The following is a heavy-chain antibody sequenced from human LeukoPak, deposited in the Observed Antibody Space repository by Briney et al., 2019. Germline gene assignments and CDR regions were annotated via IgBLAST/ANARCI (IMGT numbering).Heavy chain of an antibody. D-gene: IGHD3-10*01. CDR3: ARYYGSGTYAVDI. V-gene: IGHV3-74*01. CDR1: GFTFSNSW. J-gene: IGHJ3*02. CDR2: INTDGSST. Sequence: GGPLRLSCAASGFTFSNSWMHWVRQAPGKGLVWVSRINTDGSSTTYADSVKGRFTISRDNAKNTLYLQMNSLRAEDTAVYYCARYYGSGTYAVDIWGQGTMVTVSS.